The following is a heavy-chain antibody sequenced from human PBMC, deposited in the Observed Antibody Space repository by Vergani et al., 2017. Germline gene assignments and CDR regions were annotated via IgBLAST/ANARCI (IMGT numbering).Heavy chain of an antibody. J-gene: IGHJ3*02. CDR3: AKVPGVIAVAAFDAFDI. D-gene: IGHD6-19*01. CDR2: ISYDGSNK. V-gene: IGHV3-30*18. CDR1: GFTFSSYG. Sequence: QVQLVESGGGVVQPGRSLRLSCAASGFTFSSYGMHWVRQAPGKGLEWVAVISYDGSNKYYADSVKGRFTISRDNSKNTLYLQMNSLRAEDTAVYYCAKVPGVIAVAAFDAFDIWGQGTMVTVSS.